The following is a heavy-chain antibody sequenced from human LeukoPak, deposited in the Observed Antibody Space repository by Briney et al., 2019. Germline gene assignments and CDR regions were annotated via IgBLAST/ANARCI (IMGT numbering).Heavy chain of an antibody. J-gene: IGHJ6*02. CDR1: GFTFSSYA. D-gene: IGHD3-22*01. CDR3: ARVHSSGFYGLDV. Sequence: GGSLRLSCAASGFTFSSYAMSWVRQAPGKGLEWVSAISGSGGSTYYADSVKGRFTISRDNSINTLYLQMNGLRAEDTAVYYCARVHSSGFYGLDVWGHGTTVTVSS. V-gene: IGHV3-23*01. CDR2: ISGSGGST.